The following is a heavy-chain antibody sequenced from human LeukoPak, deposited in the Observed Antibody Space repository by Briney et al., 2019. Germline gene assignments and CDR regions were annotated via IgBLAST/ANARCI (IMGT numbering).Heavy chain of an antibody. CDR2: ISGSGGST. J-gene: IGHJ4*02. V-gene: IGHV3-23*01. D-gene: IGHD6-13*01. CDR1: GFTFSTYA. Sequence: PGGSLRLPCAASGFTFSTYAMSWVRQAPGKGLEWVSDISGSGGSTYYADSVKGRFTVSRDNSKNTLYLQLSSLRADDTAVYYCAKGPRQQLVTRFDNWGQGTLVTVSS. CDR3: AKGPRQQLVTRFDN.